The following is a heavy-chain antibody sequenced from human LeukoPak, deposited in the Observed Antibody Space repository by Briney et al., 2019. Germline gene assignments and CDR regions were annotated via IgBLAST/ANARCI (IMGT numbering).Heavy chain of an antibody. V-gene: IGHV4-39*07. J-gene: IGHJ4*02. Sequence: SETLSLTCTVSGGSISSSSYYWGWIRQPPGKGLEWIGSIYYSGSTYYNPSLKSRVTISVDTSKNQFSLELSSVTAADTAVYYCARLTYYYDSSGYYYAFPVWYFDYWGQGTLVTVSS. D-gene: IGHD3-22*01. CDR3: ARLTYYYDSSGYYYAFPVWYFDY. CDR1: GGSISSSSYY. CDR2: IYYSGST.